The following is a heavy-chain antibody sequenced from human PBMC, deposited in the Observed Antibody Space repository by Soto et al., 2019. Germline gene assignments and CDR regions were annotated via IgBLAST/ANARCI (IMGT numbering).Heavy chain of an antibody. CDR1: GYTFTSYD. V-gene: IGHV1-8*01. Sequence: VASVKVSCKASGYTFTSYDINWVRQATGQGLEWMGWMNPNSGNTGYAQKFQVRVTMTRNTSISTAYMELSRLRSEDTAVYYCARGRFDTAMVLVYWGQGTLVTVSS. CDR2: MNPNSGNT. J-gene: IGHJ4*02. D-gene: IGHD5-18*01. CDR3: ARGRFDTAMVLVY.